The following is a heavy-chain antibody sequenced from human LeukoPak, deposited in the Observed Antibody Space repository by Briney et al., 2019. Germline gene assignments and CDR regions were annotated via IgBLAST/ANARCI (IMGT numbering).Heavy chain of an antibody. CDR2: IYYSGST. CDR3: ARSIAAAGPYGGPSDYYFDC. V-gene: IGHV4-31*03. Sequence: SQTLSLTCTVSGGSISSGGYYWSWIRQHPGKGLEWIGYIYYSGSTYYNPSLKSRVTISVDTSKNQFSLKLSSVTAADTAVYYCARSIAAAGPYGGPSDYYFDCWGQGTLVTVSS. D-gene: IGHD6-13*01. CDR1: GGSISSGGYY. J-gene: IGHJ4*02.